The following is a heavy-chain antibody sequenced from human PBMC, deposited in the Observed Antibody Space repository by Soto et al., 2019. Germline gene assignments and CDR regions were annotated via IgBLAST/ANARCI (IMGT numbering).Heavy chain of an antibody. J-gene: IGHJ2*01. CDR1: GFTFSRYA. Sequence: EVQLLESGGGLVQPGGSLRLSCAASGFTFSRYAMTWVRQAPGKGLEWVSSITGSVGATFYADSVKGRFTISRDNSKSTLDLQMNSLRVEDTAVYYCAKEKEGEITQPSYFDLWGRGTLVTVSS. V-gene: IGHV3-23*01. CDR2: ITGSVGAT. D-gene: IGHD3-16*01. CDR3: AKEKEGEITQPSYFDL.